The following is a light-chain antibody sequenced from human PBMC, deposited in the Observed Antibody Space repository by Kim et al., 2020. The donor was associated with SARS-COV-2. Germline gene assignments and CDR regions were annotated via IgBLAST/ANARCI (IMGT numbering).Light chain of an antibody. V-gene: IGLV2-14*03. CDR3: SSYTSSSTLWV. CDR2: DVS. Sequence: SITISCTETSSDVSGYNYVSWYQQHPGKAPKLMIYDVSNRPSGVSNRFSGSKSGNTASLTISGLQAEDEADYYCSSYTSSSTLWVFGGGTKLTVL. CDR1: SSDVSGYNY. J-gene: IGLJ3*02.